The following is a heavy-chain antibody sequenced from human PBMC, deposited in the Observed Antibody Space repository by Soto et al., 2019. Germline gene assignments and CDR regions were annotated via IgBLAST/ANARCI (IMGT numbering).Heavy chain of an antibody. CDR3: ARDLFYSNYQGEAYYYYGMDV. V-gene: IGHV1-69*06. CDR1: GGTFSSDA. CDR2: IIPMFGTA. Sequence: SSVKVSNKASGGTFSSDAISWVRQAPGQGLEWMGGIIPMFGTANYAQKFQGRVTITADKSTSTAYMELSSLRSEDTAVYYCARDLFYSNYQGEAYYYYGMDVWGQGTTVTV. J-gene: IGHJ6*02. D-gene: IGHD4-4*01.